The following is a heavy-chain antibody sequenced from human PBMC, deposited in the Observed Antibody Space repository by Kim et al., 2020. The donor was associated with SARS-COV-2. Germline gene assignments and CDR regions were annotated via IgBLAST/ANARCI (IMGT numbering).Heavy chain of an antibody. J-gene: IGHJ4*02. D-gene: IGHD3-3*01. CDR2: IGHDGTFE. CDR3: ARDLGVGKYFDY. Sequence: GGSLRLSCVASGFVFNGFGMHWVRQAPGKGLEWVATIGHDGTFEAYADSVKGRFSVSRDNSKNALYLEVKNVRGEDTAVYYCARDLGVGKYFDYWGQGTLVTVSS. CDR1: GFVFNGFG. V-gene: IGHV3-33*08.